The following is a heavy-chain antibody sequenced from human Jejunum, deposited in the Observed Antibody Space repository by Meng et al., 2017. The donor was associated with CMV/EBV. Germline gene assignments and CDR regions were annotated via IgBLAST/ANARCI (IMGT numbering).Heavy chain of an antibody. CDR2: LYYGRST. CDR3: ARHGQALPVRS. V-gene: IGHV4-39*01. J-gene: IGHJ1*01. D-gene: IGHD3-16*02. CDR1: GGSSRSNVDS. Sequence: VIGGSSRSNVDSWAWIRQSPGKGLEWIGSLYYGRSTYYNPSLRSRLTMSLDTSKNQFSLNLSSVTAADTGVYFCARHGQALPVRSWGQGTLVTVSS.